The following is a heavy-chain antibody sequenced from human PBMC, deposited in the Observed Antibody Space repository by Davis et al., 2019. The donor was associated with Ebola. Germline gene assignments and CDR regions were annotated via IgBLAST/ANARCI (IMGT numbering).Heavy chain of an antibody. CDR1: GGSISSYY. CDR2: IYYSGST. V-gene: IGHV4-59*08. J-gene: IGHJ6*02. CDR3: ARALWFRELGRGYYYYYGMDV. Sequence: GSLRLSCTVSGGSISSYYWSWIRQPPGKGLEWIGYIYYSGSTNYNPSLKSRVTISVDTSKNQFSLKLSSVTAADTAVYYCARALWFRELGRGYYYYYGMDVWGQGTTVTVSS. D-gene: IGHD3-10*01.